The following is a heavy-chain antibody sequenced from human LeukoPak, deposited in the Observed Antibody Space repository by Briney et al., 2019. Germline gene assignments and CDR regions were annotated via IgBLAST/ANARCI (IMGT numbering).Heavy chain of an antibody. CDR2: IYYSGST. CDR1: GGSISSYY. D-gene: IGHD6-13*01. CDR3: ARGLVAAAGAPYFDY. J-gene: IGHJ4*02. V-gene: IGHV4-59*01. Sequence: SETLSLTCTVSGGSISSYYWSWIRQPPGKGLEWIGYIYYSGSTNYNPSLKSRVTISVDTSKNQFSLRLSSVTAADTAVYYCARGLVAAAGAPYFDYWGQGTLVTVSS.